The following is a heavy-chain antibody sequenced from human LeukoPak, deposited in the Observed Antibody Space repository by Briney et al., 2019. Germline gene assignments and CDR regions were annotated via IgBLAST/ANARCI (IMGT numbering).Heavy chain of an antibody. V-gene: IGHV3-7*01. CDR1: GFSFIAAW. J-gene: IGHJ4*02. Sequence: GGSLRLSCEASGFSFIAAWMTWVRQAQGKGLEWVATIKNDGSDKYYVDSVKGRFTLSRDNAKNSVYLQMNSLRGEDTAVYYCVNLGYSDGGQGTLVTVSS. CDR2: IKNDGSDK. D-gene: IGHD5-12*01. CDR3: VNLGYSD.